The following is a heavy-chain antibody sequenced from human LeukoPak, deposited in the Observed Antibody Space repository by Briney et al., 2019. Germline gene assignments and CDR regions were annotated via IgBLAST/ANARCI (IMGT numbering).Heavy chain of an antibody. V-gene: IGHV1-2*06. Sequence: ASVKVSCKASGYIFIGYYMYWVRQAPGQGLEWMGRINPDSGGTEYAQNLQGRITMTRDTSISTAYMEFSRLGSDDTAVYYCARGEDCGGGSCVKYWGQGTPVTVSS. J-gene: IGHJ4*02. CDR3: ARGEDCGGGSCVKY. D-gene: IGHD2-15*01. CDR1: GYIFIGYY. CDR2: INPDSGGT.